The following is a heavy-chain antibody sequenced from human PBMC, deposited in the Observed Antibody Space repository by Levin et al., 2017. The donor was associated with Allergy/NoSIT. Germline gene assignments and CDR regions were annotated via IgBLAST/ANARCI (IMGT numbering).Heavy chain of an antibody. CDR3: ARSHYDMCLGY. Sequence: SETLSLTCTVSGGSISSYYWSWIRQPPGKGLEWIGYIYYSGSTNYNPSLKSRVTISVDTSKNQFSLKLSSVTAADTAVYYCARSHYDMCLGYWGQGTLVTVSS. V-gene: IGHV4-59*01. J-gene: IGHJ4*02. CDR2: IYYSGST. CDR1: GGSISSYY. D-gene: IGHD3-9*01.